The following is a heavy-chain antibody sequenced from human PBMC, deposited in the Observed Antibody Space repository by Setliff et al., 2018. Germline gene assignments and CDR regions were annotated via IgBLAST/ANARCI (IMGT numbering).Heavy chain of an antibody. J-gene: IGHJ4*02. Sequence: GGSLRLSCSASGFIFNSYSINWVRRAPGKGLEWVSSISASGNPTYYADSVKGRFTISRDNAKNTLNLQMNSLRAEDTAVYYCARAHSSTLSVHDYWGQGTLVTVSS. CDR1: GFIFNSYS. V-gene: IGHV3-21*01. CDR3: ARAHSSTLSVHDY. CDR2: ISASGNPT. D-gene: IGHD2-2*01.